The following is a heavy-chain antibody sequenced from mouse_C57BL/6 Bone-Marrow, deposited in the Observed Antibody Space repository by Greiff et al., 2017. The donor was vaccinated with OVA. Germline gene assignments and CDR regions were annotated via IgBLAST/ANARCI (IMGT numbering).Heavy chain of an antibody. D-gene: IGHD2-4*01. CDR3: TPYDYDFAY. Sequence: EVKLQESGAELVRPGASVKLSCTASGFNIKDDYMHWVKQRPEQGLEGIGWIDPENGDTEYASKFQGKATITADTSSNTAYLQLSSLTSEDTAVYYCTPYDYDFAYWGQGTLVTVSA. CDR2: IDPENGDT. CDR1: GFNIKDDY. J-gene: IGHJ3*01. V-gene: IGHV14-4*01.